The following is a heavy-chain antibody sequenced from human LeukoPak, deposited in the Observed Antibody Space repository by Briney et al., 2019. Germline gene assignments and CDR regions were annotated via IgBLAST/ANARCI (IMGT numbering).Heavy chain of an antibody. CDR2: IYHSGST. D-gene: IGHD3-10*01. J-gene: IGHJ4*02. Sequence: SETLSLTCTVSGYSISSGYYWGWVRQPPGKGLEWIGYIYHSGSTYYNPSLKSRVTISVDRSKNQFSLKLSSVTAADTAVYYCARHKYYYGSGSYYFDYWGQGTLVTVSS. CDR1: GYSISSGYY. V-gene: IGHV4-38-2*02. CDR3: ARHKYYYGSGSYYFDY.